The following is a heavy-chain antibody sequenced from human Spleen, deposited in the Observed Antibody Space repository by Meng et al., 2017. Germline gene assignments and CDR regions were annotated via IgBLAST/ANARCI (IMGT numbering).Heavy chain of an antibody. J-gene: IGHJ5*02. CDR3: ARVNSDCGGVMCYKGWFDP. CDR2: IHFSGST. CDR1: GGSITSYY. Sequence: QVQLQESGPGLVKPSETLSLTCTVSGGSITSYYCSCIRQPPGKGLEWIGYIHFSGSTYYNPSLNSRITISVDMSRNQFSLRLTSVTSADMAVYYCARVNSDCGGVMCYKGWFDPWGQGTLVTVSS. D-gene: IGHD2-21*01. V-gene: IGHV4-4*09.